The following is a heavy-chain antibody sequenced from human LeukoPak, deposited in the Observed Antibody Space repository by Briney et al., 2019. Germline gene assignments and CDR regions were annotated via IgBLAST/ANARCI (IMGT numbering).Heavy chain of an antibody. Sequence: PGGSLKLSCAASGYTFSSYDMNWVRQATGKGLEWVSAIGTAGDTYYPGSVKGRFTISRENAKNSLYLQMNSLRAGDTAVYYCARVGLYDSSGYPRPLDYWGQGTLVTVSS. J-gene: IGHJ4*02. CDR1: GYTFSSYD. V-gene: IGHV3-13*01. CDR2: IGTAGDT. CDR3: ARVGLYDSSGYPRPLDY. D-gene: IGHD3-22*01.